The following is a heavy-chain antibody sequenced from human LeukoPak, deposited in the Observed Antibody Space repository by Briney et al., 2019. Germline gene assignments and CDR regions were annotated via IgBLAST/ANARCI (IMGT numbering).Heavy chain of an antibody. CDR1: GDSVSSNSAA. CDR2: TYYRSKWYN. Sequence: SQTLSLTCAISGDSVSSNSAAWNWIRQSPSRGLEWLGRTYYRSKWYNDYAVSVKSRITINPDTSKNQFSLHLNSVTPEDTAVYYCARAGYSSGWYTGTGWFDPWGQGTLVTVSS. CDR3: ARAGYSSGWYTGTGWFDP. V-gene: IGHV6-1*01. J-gene: IGHJ5*02. D-gene: IGHD6-19*01.